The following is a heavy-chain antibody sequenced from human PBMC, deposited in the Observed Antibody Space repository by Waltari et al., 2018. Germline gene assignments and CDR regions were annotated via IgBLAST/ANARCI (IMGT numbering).Heavy chain of an antibody. CDR2: INAGNGDR. CDR1: GYTFTTFS. J-gene: IGHJ4*02. Sequence: QVQLVQSGAEVKKSGASVKVSCKASGYTFTTFSIHWVRQAPGQRLEWMGWINAGNGDRKYSQKFQGRLTFTRDTSANTAYMDLSSLRSEDTAVYYCTRGIKRGYSSGPENFDYWGQGVLVTVSS. CDR3: TRGIKRGYSSGPENFDY. V-gene: IGHV1-3*01. D-gene: IGHD5-18*01.